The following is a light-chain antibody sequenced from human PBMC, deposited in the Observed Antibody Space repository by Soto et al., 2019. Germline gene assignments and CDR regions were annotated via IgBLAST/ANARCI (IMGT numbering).Light chain of an antibody. CDR3: QQYGSSPPVT. CDR2: EAS. Sequence: EIVLTQSPATLSLSPGERATLSCRASQTVSSSLAWYQQKPGQAPRLLIYEASNRATGIPDRFSGSGSGTDFTLTISRLEPEDFAVYYCQQYGSSPPVTFGGGTKVDIK. CDR1: QTVSSS. V-gene: IGKV3-20*01. J-gene: IGKJ4*01.